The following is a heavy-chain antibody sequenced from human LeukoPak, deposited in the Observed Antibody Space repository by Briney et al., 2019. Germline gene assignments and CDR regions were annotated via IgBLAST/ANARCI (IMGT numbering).Heavy chain of an antibody. CDR3: ARGVNSGSYLYYFDY. CDR2: IYYSGST. CDR1: GGSISSSSYY. D-gene: IGHD1-26*01. V-gene: IGHV4-39*01. Sequence: SETLSLTCTVSGGSISSSSYYWGWIRQPPGKGLEWIGSIYYSGSTYYNPSLKSRVTISVDTSKNQFSLKLSSVTAADTAVYYCARGVNSGSYLYYFDYWGQGTLVTVSS. J-gene: IGHJ4*02.